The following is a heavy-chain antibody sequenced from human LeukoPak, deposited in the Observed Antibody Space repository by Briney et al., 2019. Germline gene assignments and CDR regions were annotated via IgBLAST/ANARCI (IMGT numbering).Heavy chain of an antibody. D-gene: IGHD6-19*01. CDR1: GFTFSACA. Sequence: GRSLRLSCAASGFTFSACAMHWVRQAPGKGLEWVAVISYDGSNKYYADSVKGRFTISRDNSKNTLYLQMNSLRAEDTAVYYCARYSSGHFDYWGQGTLVTVSS. CDR2: ISYDGSNK. CDR3: ARYSSGHFDY. V-gene: IGHV3-30-3*01. J-gene: IGHJ4*02.